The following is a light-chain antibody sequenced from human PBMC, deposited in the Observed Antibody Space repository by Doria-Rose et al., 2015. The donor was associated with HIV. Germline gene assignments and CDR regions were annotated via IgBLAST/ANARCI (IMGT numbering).Light chain of an antibody. CDR1: QRVKSGY. Sequence: TQSPGTLSLSPGERATLSCRASQRVKSGYLDWYQQKPGQAPRLLIYDASTRATGIPDRFSGSGSGTDFTLTISRLEPEDVAVYYCQQYGTSRGTFGQGTRLEIK. CDR2: DAS. CDR3: QQYGTSRGT. V-gene: IGKV3-20*01. J-gene: IGKJ5*01.